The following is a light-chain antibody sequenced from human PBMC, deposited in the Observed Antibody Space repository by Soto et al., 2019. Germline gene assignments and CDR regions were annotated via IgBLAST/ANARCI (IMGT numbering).Light chain of an antibody. CDR3: QKYNSAPYT. J-gene: IGKJ2*01. Sequence: DIPMTQSPASLSASVGDRVTLTCRTSQGISNYLAWYQQKPGKLPKLLIYAASTLQSGVPSRFSGSGSGTDFTLTISSLQPEDVATYYCQKYNSAPYTFGHGTKLEIK. CDR2: AAS. V-gene: IGKV1-27*01. CDR1: QGISNY.